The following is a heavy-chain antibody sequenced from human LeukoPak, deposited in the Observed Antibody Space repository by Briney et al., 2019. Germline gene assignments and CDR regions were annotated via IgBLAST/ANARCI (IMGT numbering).Heavy chain of an antibody. J-gene: IGHJ4*02. V-gene: IGHV3-7*03. CDR3: ARENSGSYREFDY. Sequence: PGGSLRLSCAASGFTFSDYYMSWIRQAPGKGLEWVANIKQDGSEKYYVDSVKGRFTISRDNAKNSLYVQMNSLRVEDTAVYYCARENSGSYREFDYWGQGTLVTVSS. CDR1: GFTFSDYY. D-gene: IGHD1-26*01. CDR2: IKQDGSEK.